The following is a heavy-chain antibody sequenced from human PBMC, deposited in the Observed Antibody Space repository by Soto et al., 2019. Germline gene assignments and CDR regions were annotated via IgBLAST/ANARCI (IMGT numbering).Heavy chain of an antibody. CDR2: IYYSGST. CDR3: ARAGVGATYGRDV. V-gene: IGHV4-59*01. D-gene: IGHD1-26*01. J-gene: IGHJ6*02. CDR1: GGSISSYY. Sequence: SETLSLTCTVSGGSISSYYWSWIRQPPGKGLEWIGYIYYSGSTNYNPSLKSRVTISVDTSKNQFSLKLSSVTAADTAVYYCARAGVGATYGRDVWGQGTTGTVS.